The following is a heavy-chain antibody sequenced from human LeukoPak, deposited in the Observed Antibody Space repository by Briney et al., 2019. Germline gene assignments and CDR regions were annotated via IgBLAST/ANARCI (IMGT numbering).Heavy chain of an antibody. J-gene: IGHJ3*02. CDR3: AFLGGGWLDAFDI. CDR2: ISSNGDST. Sequence: GGSLRLSCSASGFTFNSYAMHWVRQAPGKGLEYVSVISSNGDSTYYAVSLKGRFTISRDNSKSTLYLQMSSLRPEDTAVYYCAFLGGGWLDAFDIWGQGTMVTVSS. D-gene: IGHD5-24*01. CDR1: GFTFNSYA. V-gene: IGHV3-64D*09.